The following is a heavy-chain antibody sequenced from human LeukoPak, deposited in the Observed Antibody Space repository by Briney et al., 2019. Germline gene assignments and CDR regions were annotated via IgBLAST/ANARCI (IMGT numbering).Heavy chain of an antibody. CDR2: ISSSGKA. CDR3: ARFKGGTGLDY. CDR1: GGSITTTDFD. J-gene: IGHJ4*02. D-gene: IGHD1-26*01. V-gene: IGHV4-39*01. Sequence: SETLSLTCAVSGGSITTTDFDWAWIRQPPGQGFEWIATISSSGKAYYYPSLMSRVTISVDTSKNQFSLDVTSVTAADTGLFYCARFKGGTGLDYRGRGILVIVS.